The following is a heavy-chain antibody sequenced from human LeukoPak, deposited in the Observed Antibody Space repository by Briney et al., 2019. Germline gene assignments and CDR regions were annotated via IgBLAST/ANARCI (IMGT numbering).Heavy chain of an antibody. V-gene: IGHV4-34*01. D-gene: IGHD5-18*01. CDR1: GGSFSGYY. J-gene: IGHJ6*02. CDR3: ASLCGYSYGIHRKNYYYYGMDV. Sequence: PSETLSLTCAVYGGSFSGYYWSWIRQPPGKGLEWIGEINHSGSTNYNPSLKSRVTISVDTSKNQFSLKLSSVTAADTAVYYCASLCGYSYGIHRKNYYYYGMDVWGQGTTVTVSS. CDR2: INHSGST.